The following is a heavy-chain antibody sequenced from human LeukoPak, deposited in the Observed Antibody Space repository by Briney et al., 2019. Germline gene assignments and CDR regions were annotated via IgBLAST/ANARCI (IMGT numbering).Heavy chain of an antibody. CDR3: ARRERFCSGGSCYPILFDY. D-gene: IGHD2-15*01. CDR2: IYYSGST. V-gene: IGHV4-39*01. CDR1: GGSISSSSYY. Sequence: SETLSLTCTVSGGSISSSSYYWGWIRQPPGKGLEWIGSIYYSGSTYYNPSLKSRVTISVDTSKNQFSLKLSSVTAADTAVYYCARRERFCSGGSCYPILFDYWGQGTLVTVSS. J-gene: IGHJ4*02.